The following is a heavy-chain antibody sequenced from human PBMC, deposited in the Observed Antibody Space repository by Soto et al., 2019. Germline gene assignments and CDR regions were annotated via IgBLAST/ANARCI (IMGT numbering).Heavy chain of an antibody. Sequence: QVQLVQSGAEVKKPGASVKVSCKASGYTFTSYGISWVRQAPGQGLEWMGWISAYNGNTNYAQKLQGRVTMTTDTSTSTAYMELRSLRSDDTAVHYCASFSIAATDPYGMDVWGQGTTVTVSS. D-gene: IGHD6-13*01. J-gene: IGHJ6*02. CDR1: GYTFTSYG. V-gene: IGHV1-18*01. CDR3: ASFSIAATDPYGMDV. CDR2: ISAYNGNT.